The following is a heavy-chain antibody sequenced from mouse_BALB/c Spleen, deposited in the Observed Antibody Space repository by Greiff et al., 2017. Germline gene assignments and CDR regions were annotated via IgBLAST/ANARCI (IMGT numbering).Heavy chain of an antibody. V-gene: IGHV1-4*02. CDR3: ARRNWDDWFAY. CDR1: GYTFTSYT. D-gene: IGHD4-1*01. Sequence: VQLQESAAELARPGASVKMSCKASGYTFTSYTMHWVNQRPGQGLEWIGYINPSSGYTEYNQKFKDKTTLTADKSSSTAYMQLSSLTSEDSAVYYCARRNWDDWFAYWGQGTLVTVSA. J-gene: IGHJ3*01. CDR2: INPSSGYT.